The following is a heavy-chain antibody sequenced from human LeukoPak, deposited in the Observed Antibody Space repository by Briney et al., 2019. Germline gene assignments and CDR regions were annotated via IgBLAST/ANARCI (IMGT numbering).Heavy chain of an antibody. V-gene: IGHV3-74*01. Sequence: GGSLRLSCAASGFTFSSYWMHWVRQAPGKGLVWVSCIKGDGSSISYADSVKGRFTISRDNAKNTLYLQMNSLRAEDTAMYYCARVKYYDSSGYYSEGWPYDYWGQGTLVTVSS. CDR2: IKGDGSSI. CDR3: ARVKYYDSSGYYSEGWPYDY. D-gene: IGHD3-22*01. CDR1: GFTFSSYW. J-gene: IGHJ4*02.